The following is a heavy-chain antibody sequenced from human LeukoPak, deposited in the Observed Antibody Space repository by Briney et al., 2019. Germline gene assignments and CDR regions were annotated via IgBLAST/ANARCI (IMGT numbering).Heavy chain of an antibody. CDR3: ARSNTSGYYPPTLRY. CDR1: GYTFTDYY. J-gene: IGHJ4*02. V-gene: IGHV1-2*02. D-gene: IGHD3-22*01. CDR2: INPYSGDT. Sequence: ASVKVSCKASGYTFTDYYIHWVRQAPGQGLEWMGWINPYSGDTDSAQEFQGRVTMTSDTSITSAYMELTRLTSDDTAVYYCARSNTSGYYPPTLRYWGQGTLVTVSS.